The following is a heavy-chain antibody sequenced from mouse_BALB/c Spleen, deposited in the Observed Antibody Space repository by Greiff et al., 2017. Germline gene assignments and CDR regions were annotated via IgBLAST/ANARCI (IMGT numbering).Heavy chain of an antibody. CDR1: GFTFSSFG. CDR2: ISSGSSTI. V-gene: IGHV5-17*02. Sequence: EVKLVESGGGLVQPGGSRKLSCAASGFTFSSFGMHWVRQAPEKGLEWVAYISSGSSTIYYADTVKGRFTISRDNPKNTLFLQMTSLRSEDTAMYYCARSYGSRKDWYFDVWGAGTTVTVSS. D-gene: IGHD1-1*01. J-gene: IGHJ1*01. CDR3: ARSYGSRKDWYFDV.